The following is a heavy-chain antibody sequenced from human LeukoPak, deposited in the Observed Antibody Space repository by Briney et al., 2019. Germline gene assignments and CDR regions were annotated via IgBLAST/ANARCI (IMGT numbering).Heavy chain of an antibody. Sequence: AGGSLRLSCAASGFTFSTYGMHWVRQAPGKGLEWVAVIWYDGSNKYYADSVRGRFTTSRDNFKNTLYLQMNSLRAEDTAVYYCARGCSSSSCYTFDYWGQGTVVTVSS. CDR3: ARGCSSSSCYTFDY. J-gene: IGHJ4*02. V-gene: IGHV3-33*01. D-gene: IGHD2-2*01. CDR2: IWYDGSNK. CDR1: GFTFSTYG.